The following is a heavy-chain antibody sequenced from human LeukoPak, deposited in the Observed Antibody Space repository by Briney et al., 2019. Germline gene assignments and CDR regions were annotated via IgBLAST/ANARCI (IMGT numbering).Heavy chain of an antibody. CDR1: AFTFSDYS. D-gene: IGHD1-26*01. J-gene: IGHJ4*02. CDR2: ISGRSSTI. V-gene: IGHV3-48*01. CDR3: ARDRNNSGSYFFDY. Sequence: PGGSLGLSCVASAFTFSDYSMNWVRQAPGKGLEWVSYISGRSSTIYYADSVKGRFTISRDNAKNSMYLQMNSLRAEDTAVYYCARDRNNSGSYFFDYWGQGPLVTVSS.